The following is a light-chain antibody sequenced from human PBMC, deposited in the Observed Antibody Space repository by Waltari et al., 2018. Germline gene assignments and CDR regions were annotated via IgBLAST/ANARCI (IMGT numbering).Light chain of an antibody. CDR3: HQYSSSPPT. V-gene: IGKV4-1*01. Sequence: DIVMTQSPDSLAVSLGERATINCKSRQSVLYNSNNKNCLGWYQQKPGQPPKLLIYWASTRESGVPDRFSGSGSGTDFTLTISSLQAEDVAVYYCHQYSSSPPTFGGGTKVEIK. CDR2: WAS. J-gene: IGKJ4*01. CDR1: QSVLYNSNNKNC.